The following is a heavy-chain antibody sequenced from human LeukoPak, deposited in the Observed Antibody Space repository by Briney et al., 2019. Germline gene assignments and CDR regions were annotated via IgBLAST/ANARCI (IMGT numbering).Heavy chain of an antibody. CDR1: GGTFSTYA. V-gene: IGHV1-69*01. CDR2: IIPIFGTA. Sequence: GASVKVSCKASGGTFSTYAISWVRQAPGQGLEWMGGIIPIFGTANYAQKFQGRVTITADESTSTAYMELSSLRSEDTAVYYCARGSMIRGVILDAFDIWGQGTMVTVSS. D-gene: IGHD3-10*01. J-gene: IGHJ3*02. CDR3: ARGSMIRGVILDAFDI.